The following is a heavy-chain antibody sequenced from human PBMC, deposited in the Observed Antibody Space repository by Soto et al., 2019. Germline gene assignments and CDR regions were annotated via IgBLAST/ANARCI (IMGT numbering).Heavy chain of an antibody. CDR2: IYYSGST. CDR1: GGSISSYY. V-gene: IGHV4-59*01. CDR3: ARLPSTGYFDY. Sequence: QVQLQESGPGLVKPSETLSLTCTVSGGSISSYYWSWIRQPPGKGLEWIGYIYYSGSTNYNPSLKSRVAISVDTSKNQCSRKLSSVTAADTAVYYCARLPSTGYFDYWGQGTLVTVSS. J-gene: IGHJ4*02. D-gene: IGHD3-10*01.